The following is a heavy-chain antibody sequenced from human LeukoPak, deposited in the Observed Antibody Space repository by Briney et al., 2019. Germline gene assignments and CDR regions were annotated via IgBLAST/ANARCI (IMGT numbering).Heavy chain of an antibody. J-gene: IGHJ3*02. CDR2: ISGSGGST. Sequence: GGSLRLSCAASGFTFSSYAMSWVRQAPGKGLEWVSAISGSGGSTYYADSVKGRFTISRDNSKNTLYLQMNSLRAEDTAVYYCAKIGRPRGTMIVVVAHDAFDIWGQGTMVTVSS. CDR3: AKIGRPRGTMIVVVAHDAFDI. V-gene: IGHV3-23*01. D-gene: IGHD3-22*01. CDR1: GFTFSSYA.